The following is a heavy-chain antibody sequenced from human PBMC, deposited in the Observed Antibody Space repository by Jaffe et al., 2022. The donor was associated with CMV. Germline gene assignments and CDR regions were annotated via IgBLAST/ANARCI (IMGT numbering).Heavy chain of an antibody. Sequence: EVQLVESGGGLVQPGGSLRLSCAASGFTFSSYEMNWVRQAPGKGLEWVSYISSSGSTIYYADSVKGRFTISRDNAKNSLYLQMNSLRAEDTAVYYCARETTIPSTPWLGEGFDYWGQGTLVTVSS. D-gene: IGHD5-12*01. V-gene: IGHV3-48*03. J-gene: IGHJ4*02. CDR1: GFTFSSYE. CDR3: ARETTIPSTPWLGEGFDY. CDR2: ISSSGSTI.